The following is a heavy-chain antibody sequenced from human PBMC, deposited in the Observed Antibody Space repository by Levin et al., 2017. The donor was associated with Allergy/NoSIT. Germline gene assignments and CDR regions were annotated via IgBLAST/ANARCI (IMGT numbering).Heavy chain of an antibody. CDR2: INAGNGNT. J-gene: IGHJ4*02. Sequence: ASVKVSCKASGYTFTSYAMHWVRQAPGQRLEWMGWINAGNGNTKYSQKFQGRVTITRDTSASTAYMELSSLRSEDTAVYYCARGVPRVTMVQGLDYWGQGTLVTVSS. CDR3: ARGVPRVTMVQGLDY. V-gene: IGHV1-3*01. CDR1: GYTFTSYA. D-gene: IGHD3-10*01.